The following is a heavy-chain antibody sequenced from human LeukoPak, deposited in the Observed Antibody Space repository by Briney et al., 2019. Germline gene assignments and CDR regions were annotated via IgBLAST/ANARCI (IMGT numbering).Heavy chain of an antibody. J-gene: IGHJ6*03. V-gene: IGHV4-61*02. CDR2: IYTSGST. D-gene: IGHD2-2*01. CDR1: GGSMSSGSYY. CDR3: ARDRGYCSSTSCYSMDV. Sequence: SETLSLTCTASGGSMSSGSYYWSWIRQPAGKGLEWIGRIYTSGSTNYNPSLKSRVTISVDTSKNQFSLKLSSVTAADTAVYYCARDRGYCSSTSCYSMDVWGKGTTVTISS.